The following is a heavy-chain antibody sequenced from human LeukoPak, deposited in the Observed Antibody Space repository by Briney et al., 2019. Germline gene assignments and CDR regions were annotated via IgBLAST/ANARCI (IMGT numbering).Heavy chain of an antibody. J-gene: IGHJ5*02. CDR2: IYYSGST. CDR1: GGSISNYY. V-gene: IGHV4-59*01. CDR3: ARGSPSSGWYSDWFDP. Sequence: SETLSLTCTVSGGSISNYYWSWIRQPPGKGLERIGYIYYSGSTNYNPSLKSRVTISVDTSKNQFSLKLSSVTAADTAVYYCARGSPSSGWYSDWFDPWGQGTLVTVSS. D-gene: IGHD6-19*01.